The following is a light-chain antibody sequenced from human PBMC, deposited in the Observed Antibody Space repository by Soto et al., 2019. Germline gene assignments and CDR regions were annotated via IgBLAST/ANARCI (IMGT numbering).Light chain of an antibody. V-gene: IGKV3-20*01. CDR3: QQYGSSPPIT. J-gene: IGKJ5*01. CDR1: QSVSSSS. Sequence: EIVFTQSPCTLSLSPGEKVTLSCRAIQSVSSSSLAWYQQKPGQAPRLLIYGASRRATGIPDRFSGSGSGTDFTLTISRLEPEDFAVYYCQQYGSSPPITFGQGTRLEIK. CDR2: GAS.